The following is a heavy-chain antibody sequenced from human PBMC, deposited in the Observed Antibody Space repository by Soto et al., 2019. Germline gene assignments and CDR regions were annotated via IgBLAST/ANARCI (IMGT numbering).Heavy chain of an antibody. D-gene: IGHD2-2*01. CDR1: GFAFNNYG. J-gene: IGHJ4*02. CDR2: ISKSDYT. CDR3: AREDSIIIPAVSDF. V-gene: IGHV3-21*01. Sequence: GGSLRLSCTVSGFAFNNYGINWVRQAPGKGLEWVSSISKSDYTYYSDSVKGRFAISRDNAKSSVSLQMNTLRAEDTAVYYCAREDSIIIPAVSDFWGQGTLVTVSS.